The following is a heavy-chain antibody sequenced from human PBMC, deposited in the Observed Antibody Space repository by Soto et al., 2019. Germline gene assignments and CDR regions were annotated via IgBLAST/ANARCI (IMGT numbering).Heavy chain of an antibody. J-gene: IGHJ4*02. Sequence: LRLSCAASGFTFTRYSMNWVRQAPGKGLEWVSSISSTTNYIYYGDSMKGRFTISRDNAKNSLYLEMNSLRAEDAAVYYCARESEDLTSNFDYWGQGTLVTVSS. CDR1: GFTFTRYS. V-gene: IGHV3-21*06. CDR2: ISSTTNYI. CDR3: ARESEDLTSNFDY.